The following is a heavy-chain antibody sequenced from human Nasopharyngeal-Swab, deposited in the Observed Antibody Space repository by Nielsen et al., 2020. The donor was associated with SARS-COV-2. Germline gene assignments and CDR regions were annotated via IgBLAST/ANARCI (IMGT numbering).Heavy chain of an antibody. CDR1: GGSISSGSYY. D-gene: IGHD2-15*01. J-gene: IGHJ6*02. CDR2: IYTSEST. Sequence: SETLSLTCTVSGGSISSGSYYWSWIRQPAGKGLEWIGRIYTSESTNYNPSLKSRVTISVDTSKNQFSLKLSSVTAADTAVYYCARDWWGGGMDVWGQGTTVTVSS. CDR3: ARDWWGGGMDV. V-gene: IGHV4-61*02.